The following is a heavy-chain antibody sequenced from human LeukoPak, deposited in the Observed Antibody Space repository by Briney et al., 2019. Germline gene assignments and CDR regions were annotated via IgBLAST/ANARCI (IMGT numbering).Heavy chain of an antibody. V-gene: IGHV3-23*01. CDR2: ISGSGDNT. CDR1: GFTFSSYA. CDR3: AKGSYYDSSGSFYFDY. D-gene: IGHD3-22*01. J-gene: IGHJ4*02. Sequence: GSLRLSCAASGFTFSSYAMSWVRQAPGKGLEWVSGISGSGDNTYYADSVKGRFTISRDNSKNTLYVQVNSLGAEDTAAYYCAKGSYYDSSGSFYFDYWGQGTLVTVSS.